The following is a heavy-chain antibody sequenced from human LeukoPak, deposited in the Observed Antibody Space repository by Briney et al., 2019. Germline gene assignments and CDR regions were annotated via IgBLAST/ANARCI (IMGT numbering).Heavy chain of an antibody. CDR3: ARAQSGFWSGYCFDY. J-gene: IGHJ4*02. D-gene: IGHD3-3*01. CDR2: IKQDGSEK. V-gene: IGHV3-7*01. CDR1: GFTFSTSW. Sequence: GGSLRLSCAASGFTFSTSWMTWVRQAPGKGLEWVANIKQDGSEKYYVDSVKGPFAVSRDNAKNSLYLQMNSLRAEDTAVYYCARAQSGFWSGYCFDYWGQGTLVTVSS.